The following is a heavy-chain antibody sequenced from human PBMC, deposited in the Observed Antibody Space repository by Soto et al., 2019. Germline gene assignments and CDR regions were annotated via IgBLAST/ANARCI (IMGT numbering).Heavy chain of an antibody. J-gene: IGHJ6*02. D-gene: IGHD5-12*01. CDR2: ISSSSSYI. Sequence: GGSLRLSCAASGFTFSSYSMNWVRQAPGKGLEWVSSISSSSSYIYYADSVKGRFTISRDNAKNSLYLQMNSLRAEDTAVYYCARDLIVATIPFYYYYGMDVWGQGTTVTVS. V-gene: IGHV3-21*01. CDR1: GFTFSSYS. CDR3: ARDLIVATIPFYYYYGMDV.